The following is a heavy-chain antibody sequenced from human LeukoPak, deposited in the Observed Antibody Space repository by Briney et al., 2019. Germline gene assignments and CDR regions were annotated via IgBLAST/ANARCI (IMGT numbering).Heavy chain of an antibody. CDR3: ALFDY. J-gene: IGHJ4*02. V-gene: IGHV1-2*02. CDR2: INPNSGGT. CDR1: GYTFTSYG. Sequence: ASVKVSCKASGYTFTSYGISWARQAPGQGLEWMGWINPNSGGTNYAQKFQGRVTMTRDTSISTAYMELSRLRSDDTAVYYCALFDYWGQGTLVTVSS.